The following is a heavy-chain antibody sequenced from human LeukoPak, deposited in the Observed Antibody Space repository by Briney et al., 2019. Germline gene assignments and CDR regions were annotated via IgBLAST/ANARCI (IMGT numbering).Heavy chain of an antibody. V-gene: IGHV3-66*01. D-gene: IGHD3-10*01. J-gene: IGHJ3*02. CDR2: ISNSGTT. Sequence: GGSLRLSCTASGFAVSNNHMTWVRQAPGQGLEWVSVISNSGTTHYRDSVKGRVTISRDNSRNTVYLQMNSLRADDTAVYYCARAPSMVDAFDIWGQGTMVTVSS. CDR3: ARAPSMVDAFDI. CDR1: GFAVSNNH.